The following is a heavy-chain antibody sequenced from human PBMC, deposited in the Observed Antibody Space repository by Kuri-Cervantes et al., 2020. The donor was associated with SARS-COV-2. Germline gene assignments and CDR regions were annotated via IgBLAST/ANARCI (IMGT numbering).Heavy chain of an antibody. D-gene: IGHD2-2*01. J-gene: IGHJ3*02. V-gene: IGHV4-30-4*08. Sequence: TLSLSGSASGGSISSGDYSCFWIRQPPGGGLEWIGYIYYTGSTYYNPSLTSRVTISVETSKNQFSLKLSSVTAADTAVYYCARWDIVVVPAAPKGAFDIWGQGTMVTVSS. CDR3: ARWDIVVVPAAPKGAFDI. CDR2: IYYTGST. CDR1: GGSISSGDYS.